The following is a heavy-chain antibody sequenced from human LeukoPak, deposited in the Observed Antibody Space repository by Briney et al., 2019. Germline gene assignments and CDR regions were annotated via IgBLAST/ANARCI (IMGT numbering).Heavy chain of an antibody. J-gene: IGHJ6*03. CDR1: GGSISSGSYY. D-gene: IGHD2-15*01. CDR2: IYTSGST. Sequence: SETLSLTCTASGGSISSGSYYWSWIRQPAGKGLEWIGRIYTSGSTNYNPSLKSRVTISVDTSKNQFSLKLSSVTAADTAVYYCARGIVVVAQLGYYYYYMDVRGKGTTVTISS. CDR3: ARGIVVVAQLGYYYYYMDV. V-gene: IGHV4-61*02.